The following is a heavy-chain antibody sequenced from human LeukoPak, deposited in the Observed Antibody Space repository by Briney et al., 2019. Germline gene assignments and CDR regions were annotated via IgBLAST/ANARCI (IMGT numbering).Heavy chain of an antibody. CDR3: ARFRHVAVAGTPHFDF. Sequence: ASVKVSCKASGHTFTDYHIHWVRQAPGQRLEWMGWINPNSGGTNCAEKFHGRVTMTRDTSITTAYMELSGLRSADTAVYYCARFRHVAVAGTPHFDFWGQGTLVTVSS. CDR1: GHTFTDYH. J-gene: IGHJ4*02. V-gene: IGHV1-2*02. D-gene: IGHD6-19*01. CDR2: INPNSGGT.